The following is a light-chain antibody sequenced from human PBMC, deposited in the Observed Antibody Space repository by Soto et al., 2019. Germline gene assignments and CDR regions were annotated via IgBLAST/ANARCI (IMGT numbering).Light chain of an antibody. CDR1: QSVSSDY. Sequence: EIVLTQSPGTLSLSPGDRAALSCRASQSVSSDYLAWYQQKPGQAPRLLISGASSRATGIPDRFSGSGSGTDFTLTISRLEPEDFAVYYCQQYGSSRTFGQGTKVDIK. CDR2: GAS. V-gene: IGKV3-20*01. CDR3: QQYGSSRT. J-gene: IGKJ1*01.